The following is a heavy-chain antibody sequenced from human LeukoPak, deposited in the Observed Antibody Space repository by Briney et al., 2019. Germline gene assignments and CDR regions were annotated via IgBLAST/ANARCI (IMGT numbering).Heavy chain of an antibody. V-gene: IGHV4-59*13. Sequence: SETLSLTCAVYGGSFSSFYWSWIRQPPGQGLEWLGYIYYTGSTNYNPSLKSRVTISVDTSKNRFSLKLSSVTAADTAVYYCARGGGNQNWFDPWGQGTLVTVSS. D-gene: IGHD4-23*01. CDR2: IYYTGST. CDR1: GGSFSSFY. J-gene: IGHJ5*02. CDR3: ARGGGNQNWFDP.